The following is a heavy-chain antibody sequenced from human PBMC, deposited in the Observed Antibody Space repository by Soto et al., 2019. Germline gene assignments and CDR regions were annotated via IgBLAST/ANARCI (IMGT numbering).Heavy chain of an antibody. CDR2: IKSKVNGGTA. CDR3: ARDSVDIVVVPAAPCDFDY. D-gene: IGHD2-2*01. V-gene: IGHV3-15*07. Sequence: GGSLRLSCAGSGFTFSEAWMSWVRQAPGKGPEWVGRIKSKVNGGTADYAAPVKGRFIISRDDSKNTLYLQMNSLQIEDTAVYYCARDSVDIVVVPAAPCDFDYWGQGTLVTVSS. J-gene: IGHJ4*02. CDR1: GFTFSEAW.